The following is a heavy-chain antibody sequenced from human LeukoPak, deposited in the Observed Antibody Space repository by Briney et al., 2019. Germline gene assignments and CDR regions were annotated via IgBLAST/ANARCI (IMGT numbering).Heavy chain of an antibody. J-gene: IGHJ6*02. D-gene: IGHD3-16*02. CDR3: ALDGMITFGGVIGGMDV. V-gene: IGHV1-46*01. Sequence: VSVKVSCKASGYTFTSYYMHWVRQAPGQGLEWMGIINPSGGSTSYAQKFQGRVTMTRDTSTSTVYMELSSLRSEDTAVYYCALDGMITFGGVIGGMDVWGQGTTVTVSS. CDR2: INPSGGST. CDR1: GYTFTSYY.